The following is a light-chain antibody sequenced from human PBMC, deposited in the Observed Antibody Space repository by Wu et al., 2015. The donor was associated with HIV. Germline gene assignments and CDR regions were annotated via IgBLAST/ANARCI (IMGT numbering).Light chain of an antibody. CDR2: GAS. CDR3: HQYGSSPRT. Sequence: EIVLTQSPGTLSLSPGERATLSCRASQSVNSNYLAWYQQKPGQAPRLLIYGASNRATGIPDRFSGSGSGTDFTLTINSLVPEDFALYYCHQYGSSPRTFGPGTKVEIK. J-gene: IGKJ1*01. V-gene: IGKV3-20*01. CDR1: QSVNSNY.